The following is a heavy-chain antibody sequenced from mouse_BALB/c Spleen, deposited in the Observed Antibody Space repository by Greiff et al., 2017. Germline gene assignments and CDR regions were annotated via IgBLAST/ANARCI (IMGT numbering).Heavy chain of an antibody. D-gene: IGHD1-1*01. V-gene: IGHV1-7*01. CDR3: ARGYGSPFAY. J-gene: IGHJ3*01. CDR2: INPSTGYT. CDR1: GYTFTSYW. Sequence: QVQLQQSGAELAKPGASVKMSCKASGYTFTSYWMHWVKQRPGQGLEWIGYINPSTGYTEYNQKFKDKATLTADKSSSTAYMQLSSLTSEDSAVYYCARGYGSPFAYWGQGTLVTVSA.